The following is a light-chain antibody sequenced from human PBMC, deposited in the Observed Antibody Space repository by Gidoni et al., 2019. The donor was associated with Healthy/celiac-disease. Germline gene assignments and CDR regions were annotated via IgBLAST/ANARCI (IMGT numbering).Light chain of an antibody. CDR1: QSISSW. J-gene: IGKJ1*01. V-gene: IGKV1-5*01. Sequence: DIQMTQSPSTLSASVGDRVTITCRASQSISSWLAWYQQKPGKAPKLLIYDASILESGVPSRFSGSVSGTEFTLTISSLQPDDFSTYYCQQYNSYSPTFGQGTKVEIK. CDR2: DAS. CDR3: QQYNSYSPT.